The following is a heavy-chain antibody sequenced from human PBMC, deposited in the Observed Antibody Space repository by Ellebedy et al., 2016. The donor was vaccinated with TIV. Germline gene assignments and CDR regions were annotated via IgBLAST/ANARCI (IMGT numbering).Heavy chain of an antibody. CDR2: IYSGGDT. D-gene: IGHD3-22*01. V-gene: IGHV3-66*01. CDR1: RFTVSNNY. Sequence: PGGSLRLSCAASRFTVSNNYMSWVRQAPGKGLEWVSVIYSGGDTFYADSVKGRFTISRDNAKNTLYLQMNSLRAEDTAVYYCARDRVFGGSSGPWHDYWGQGTLVTVSS. J-gene: IGHJ4*02. CDR3: ARDRVFGGSSGPWHDY.